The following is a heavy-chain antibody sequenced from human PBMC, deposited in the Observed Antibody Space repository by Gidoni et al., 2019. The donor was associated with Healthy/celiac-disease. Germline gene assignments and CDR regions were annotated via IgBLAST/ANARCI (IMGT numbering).Heavy chain of an antibody. D-gene: IGHD5-12*01. CDR3: ARHVAFADGYNKGSFDI. CDR2: IYYIGIT. Sequence: QVQLQESGPGLVKPSETLSLTCPFPGGSIRSTSYYWGWIRQPPGKGLEWIGTIYYIGITYYNPSLKSRVTISVDTSKNQFSLKLNSVTAADTAVYYCARHVAFADGYNKGSFDIWGQGTMVTVSS. J-gene: IGHJ3*02. CDR1: GGSIRSTSYY. V-gene: IGHV4-39*01.